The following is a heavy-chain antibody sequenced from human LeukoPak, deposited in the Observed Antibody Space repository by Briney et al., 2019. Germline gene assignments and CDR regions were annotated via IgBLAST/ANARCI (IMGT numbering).Heavy chain of an antibody. Sequence: GGSLRLSCAASGLTFSSYGMHWVRQAPGEGLEWVAVIWFDGSKKYYVDSVKGRFTISRDNSRSTLYLQMNSLRTEDSAVYYCAKERGTYGHSFYYYYGMDVWGQGTTVTVSS. CDR2: IWFDGSKK. CDR1: GLTFSSYG. CDR3: AKERGTYGHSFYYYYGMDV. D-gene: IGHD4-17*01. V-gene: IGHV3-33*06. J-gene: IGHJ6*02.